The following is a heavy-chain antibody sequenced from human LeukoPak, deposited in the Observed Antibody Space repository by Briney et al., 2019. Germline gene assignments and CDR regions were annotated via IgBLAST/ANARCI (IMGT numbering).Heavy chain of an antibody. D-gene: IGHD3-3*01. CDR3: ARQDYDFWSGYYTHFAY. CDR2: ISAYNGNT. Sequence: GASVKVSCKASGYTFTSYGISWVRQAPGQGLEWMGWISAYNGNTNYAQKLQGRVTMTTDTSTSTAYMELRSLRSDDTAVYYCARQDYDFWSGYYTHFAYWGQGTLVTVSS. J-gene: IGHJ4*02. V-gene: IGHV1-18*01. CDR1: GYTFTSYG.